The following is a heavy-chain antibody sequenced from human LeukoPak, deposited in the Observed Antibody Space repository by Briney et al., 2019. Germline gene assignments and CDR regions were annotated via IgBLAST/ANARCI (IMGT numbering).Heavy chain of an antibody. V-gene: IGHV1-18*01. D-gene: IGHD3-22*01. J-gene: IGHJ4*02. CDR1: GYTFTSYG. CDR3: ARDGTDYYDSSGYSVGQDY. Sequence: ASVKVSCKASGYTFTSYGISWVRQAPGQGLEWMGWISAYNGNTNYAQKLQGRVTMTTDTSTSTAYMELRSLRSEDTAVYYCARDGTDYYDSSGYSVGQDYWGQGTLVTVSS. CDR2: ISAYNGNT.